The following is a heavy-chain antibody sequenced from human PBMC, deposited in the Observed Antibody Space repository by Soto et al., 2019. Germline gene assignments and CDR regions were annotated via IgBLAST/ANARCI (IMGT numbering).Heavy chain of an antibody. V-gene: IGHV3-33*01. J-gene: IGHJ4*02. CDR3: ARGDYYDSSGPQDY. Sequence: QVQLVESGGGVVQRGRSLRLSCAPSGFTFSSYGMHWVRQAPGKGLEWVAVIWYDGSNKYYADSVKGRFTISRDNSKNTLYLQMNSLRAEDTAVYYCARGDYYDSSGPQDYWGQGTLVTVSS. D-gene: IGHD3-22*01. CDR1: GFTFSSYG. CDR2: IWYDGSNK.